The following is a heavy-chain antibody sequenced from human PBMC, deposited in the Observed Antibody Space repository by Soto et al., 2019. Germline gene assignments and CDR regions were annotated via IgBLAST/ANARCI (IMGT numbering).Heavy chain of an antibody. V-gene: IGHV3-30*18. Sequence: QVQLVESGGGVVQPGRSLRLSCAASGFTFSSYGMHWLRQAPGKGLEWVAVISYDGSNKYYADSVKGRFTISRDNSKNTLYLQMNSLRAEDTAVYYCAKDRSGYFDYWGQGTLVTVSS. CDR3: AKDRSGYFDY. CDR2: ISYDGSNK. D-gene: IGHD3-10*01. J-gene: IGHJ4*02. CDR1: GFTFSSYG.